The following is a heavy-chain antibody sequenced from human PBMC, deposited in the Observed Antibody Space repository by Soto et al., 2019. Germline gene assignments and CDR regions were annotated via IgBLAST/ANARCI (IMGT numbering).Heavy chain of an antibody. Sequence: EVQLVESGGGLVKPGGSLRLSCAGSGFTFTNAWMSWVRLAPGKGLEWIGRIKSQPGGGTIDYAAPVKGRFAISRDDSENTLFLQMNSLRPEDTGVYYCTTVVLMLYGGAHSAHCGQGTLVTVSS. J-gene: IGHJ4*02. CDR1: GFTFTNAW. D-gene: IGHD2-8*01. CDR2: IKSQPGGGTI. CDR3: TTVVLMLYGGAHSAH. V-gene: IGHV3-15*01.